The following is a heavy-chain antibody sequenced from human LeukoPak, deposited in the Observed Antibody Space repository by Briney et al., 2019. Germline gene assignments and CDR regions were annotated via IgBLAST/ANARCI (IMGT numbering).Heavy chain of an antibody. Sequence: SQTLSLTCTVSGGSIGSGDYYWSWIRQPPGKGLEWIGCIYYSGSTYYNPSLKSRVSISVDTSKNQFSLKLSSVTAADTAVYFCARDRLFTLVRGVRSVWFDPWGQGTLVTVSS. CDR2: IYYSGST. J-gene: IGHJ5*02. V-gene: IGHV4-30-4*01. D-gene: IGHD3-10*01. CDR3: ARDRLFTLVRGVRSVWFDP. CDR1: GGSIGSGDYY.